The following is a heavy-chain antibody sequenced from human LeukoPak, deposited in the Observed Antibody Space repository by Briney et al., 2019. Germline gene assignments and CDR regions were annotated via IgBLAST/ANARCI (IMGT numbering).Heavy chain of an antibody. D-gene: IGHD6-13*01. CDR2: IYHSGST. V-gene: IGHV4-38-2*01. Sequence: PSETLSLTCAVPGYSISSGYYWGWIRQPPGKGLEWIGSIYHSGSTYYNPSLKSRVTISVVTSKNQFSLKLSSVTAADTAVYYCVLAAAGTTSDYWGQGTLVTVSS. J-gene: IGHJ4*02. CDR1: GYSISSGYY. CDR3: VLAAAGTTSDY.